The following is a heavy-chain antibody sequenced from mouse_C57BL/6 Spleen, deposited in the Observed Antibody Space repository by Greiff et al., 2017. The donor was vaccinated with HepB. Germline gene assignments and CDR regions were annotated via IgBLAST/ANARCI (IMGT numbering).Heavy chain of an antibody. Sequence: QVQLQQPGAELVRPGASVKLSCKASGYTFTSDWMHWVKQRPIQGLEWIGNIDPSDSETHYNQKFKDKATLTVDKSSSTAYMQLSSLTSEDSAVYYCARKDVNYWCFDVWGTGTTVTVSS. CDR3: ARKDVNYWCFDV. CDR1: GYTFTSDW. J-gene: IGHJ1*03. V-gene: IGHV1-52*01. CDR2: IDPSDSET.